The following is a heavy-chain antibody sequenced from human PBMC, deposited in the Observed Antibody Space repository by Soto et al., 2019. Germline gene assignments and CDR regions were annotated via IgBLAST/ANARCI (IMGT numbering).Heavy chain of an antibody. CDR2: ISDSGDNT. V-gene: IGHV3-23*01. Sequence: EVQLLESGGGLVQPGGSLRLSCAASGFTFSSYGMTWVRQAAGKGLEWVSTISDSGDNTYYAYSVRVRFTISRDNSKNTLSLPMNGLRAEDTAVYYFAKRLDTTKYASEQLDSWGQGALVTVSS. D-gene: IGHD2-2*01. J-gene: IGHJ4*02. CDR3: AKRLDTTKYASEQLDS. CDR1: GFTFSSYG.